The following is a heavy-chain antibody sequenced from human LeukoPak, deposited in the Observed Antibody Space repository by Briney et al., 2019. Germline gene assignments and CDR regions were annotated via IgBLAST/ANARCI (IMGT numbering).Heavy chain of an antibody. Sequence: SETLSLTCTVSGGSISSSSYYWGWIRQPPGKGLEWIGSIYYSGSTYYDPSLKSRVTISVDTSKNQFSLKLSSVTAADTAVYYCASYYDPYYFDYWGQGTLVTVSS. CDR3: ASYYDPYYFDY. D-gene: IGHD3-3*01. CDR2: IYYSGST. V-gene: IGHV4-39*01. CDR1: GGSISSSSYY. J-gene: IGHJ4*02.